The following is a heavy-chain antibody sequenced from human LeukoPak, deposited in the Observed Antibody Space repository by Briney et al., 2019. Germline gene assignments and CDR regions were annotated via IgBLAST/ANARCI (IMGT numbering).Heavy chain of an antibody. D-gene: IGHD2-2*01. J-gene: IGHJ4*02. V-gene: IGHV4-39*07. CDR1: GGSISSSSYY. CDR2: IYYSGST. Sequence: SETLSLTCTVSGGSISSSSYYWGWIRQPPGKGLEWIGSIYYSGSTYYTPSLKSRVTISFDTSKNQFSLKLTSVTAADTAVYYCGRRSTSYLDYWGRGTPVTVSS. CDR3: GRRSTSYLDY.